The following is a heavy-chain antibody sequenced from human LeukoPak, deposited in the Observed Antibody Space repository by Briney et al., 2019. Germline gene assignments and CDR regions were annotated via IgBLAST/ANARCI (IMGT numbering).Heavy chain of an antibody. CDR2: IHPSDSYT. Sequence: GESLRISCKASGYTFSDYYITWLRQMPGKGLEWMGRIHPSDSYTTYSPSFQGHVTFSADKSISTAYLQWSSLKASDTAMYYCARHRTPRAARTTPQFDYWGQGTLVTVSS. CDR1: GYTFSDYY. J-gene: IGHJ4*02. V-gene: IGHV5-10-1*01. CDR3: ARHRTPRAARTTPQFDY. D-gene: IGHD6-6*01.